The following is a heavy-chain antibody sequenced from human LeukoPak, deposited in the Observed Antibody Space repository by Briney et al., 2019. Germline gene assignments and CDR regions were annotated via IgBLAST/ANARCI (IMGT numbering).Heavy chain of an antibody. CDR1: AFTFSSYI. D-gene: IGHD6-6*01. Sequence: GGSLRLSCAASAFTFSSYIMNWVRQAPGKGLEWVSYIRPSATTIYYADSVKGRFTISRDNSKNSLYLQMNSLRAEDTAVYYCAREYSSSSGRSFDYWGQGTLVTVSS. CDR2: IRPSATTI. CDR3: AREYSSSSGRSFDY. J-gene: IGHJ4*02. V-gene: IGHV3-48*01.